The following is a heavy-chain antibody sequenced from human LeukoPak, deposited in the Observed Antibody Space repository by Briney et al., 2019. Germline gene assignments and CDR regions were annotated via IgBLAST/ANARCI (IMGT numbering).Heavy chain of an antibody. CDR1: GGSISSSIYY. D-gene: IGHD3-10*01. CDR3: ARRVRGVNDAFDI. Sequence: PSETLSLTCTVSGGSISSSIYYWGWIRQPPGKGLEWIGTIYYTGSTNYNPSLKSRVAILVDTSKNQFSLKLSSVTAADTAVYYCARRVRGVNDAFDIWGQRTMVTVSS. CDR2: IYYTGST. J-gene: IGHJ3*02. V-gene: IGHV4-39*07.